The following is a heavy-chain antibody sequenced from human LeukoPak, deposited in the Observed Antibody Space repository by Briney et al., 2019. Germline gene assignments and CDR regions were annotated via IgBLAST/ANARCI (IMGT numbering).Heavy chain of an antibody. CDR1: GYTFTGYY. Sequence: ASVKVSCKASGYTFTGYYMHWVRQAPGQGLEWMGWINPNSGGTNYAQKFQGRVTMTRDTSISRAYMELRRLRSDDTAVYYCARSPRTIAARPFDYWGQGTLVTVSS. CDR2: INPNSGGT. CDR3: ARSPRTIAARPFDY. V-gene: IGHV1-2*02. J-gene: IGHJ4*02. D-gene: IGHD6-6*01.